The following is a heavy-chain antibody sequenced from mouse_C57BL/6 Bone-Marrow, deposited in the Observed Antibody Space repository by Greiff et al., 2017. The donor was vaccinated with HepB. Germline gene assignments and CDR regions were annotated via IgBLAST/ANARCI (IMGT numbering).Heavy chain of an antibody. J-gene: IGHJ4*01. Sequence: VQLQQSGAELARPGASVKLSCKASGYTFTSYGISWVKQRTGQGLEWIGEIYPRSGNTYYNEKFKGKATLTADKSSSTAYMEISSLPAEDAAVYFCARRGGENYALDCWGKGTTVTVSS. CDR2: IYPRSGNT. CDR3: ARRGGENYALDC. V-gene: IGHV1-81*01. CDR1: GYTFTSYG.